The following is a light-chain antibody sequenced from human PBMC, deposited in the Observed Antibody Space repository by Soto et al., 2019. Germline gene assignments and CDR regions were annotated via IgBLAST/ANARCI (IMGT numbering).Light chain of an antibody. J-gene: IGKJ1*01. V-gene: IGKV1-27*01. CDR2: AAS. CDR3: QKYNSART. Sequence: DIQMTQSASSLSASVGDRFSITCRASQGISNYLAWYQQKPGKVPKLLIYAASTLQSGVPSRFSGSGSGTDFTLTISSLQPEDVATYYCQKYNSARTFGQGTKVDI. CDR1: QGISNY.